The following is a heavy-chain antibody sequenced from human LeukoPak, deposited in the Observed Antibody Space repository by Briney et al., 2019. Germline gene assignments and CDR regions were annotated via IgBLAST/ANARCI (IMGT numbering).Heavy chain of an antibody. J-gene: IGHJ3*02. CDR3: ARASYYYDATGLGAVDI. CDR2: INWNRDNI. CDR1: GFTFNDHA. Sequence: GGSLRLSCAASGFTFNDHAMYWVRQAPGKGLEWVSGINWNRDNIGYADSVKGRFTISRDDAKKPLFLQMNRLRTEDTALYYCARASYYYDATGLGAVDIWGQGTMVTVSS. V-gene: IGHV3-9*01. D-gene: IGHD3-22*01.